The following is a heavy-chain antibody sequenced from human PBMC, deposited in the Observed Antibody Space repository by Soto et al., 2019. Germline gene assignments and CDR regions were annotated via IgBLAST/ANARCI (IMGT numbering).Heavy chain of an antibody. CDR1: GFTFSDYY. V-gene: IGHV3-11*01. J-gene: IGHJ3*02. CDR3: AREGCSGGSCYQAGAFDI. Sequence: GGSLRLSCAASGFTFSDYYMSWIRQAPGKGLEWVSYISSSGSTIYYADSVKGRFTISRDNAKNSLYLQMNSLRAEDTAVYYCAREGCSGGSCYQAGAFDIWGQGTMVTVSS. CDR2: ISSSGSTI. D-gene: IGHD2-15*01.